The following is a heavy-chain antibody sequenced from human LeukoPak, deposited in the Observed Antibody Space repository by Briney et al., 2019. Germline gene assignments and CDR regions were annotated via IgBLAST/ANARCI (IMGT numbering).Heavy chain of an antibody. CDR1: GGSFSGYY. CDR2: INHSGST. V-gene: IGHV4-34*01. J-gene: IGHJ6*02. CDR3: ARAFKEYQLLSSYYYYGMDV. Sequence: SETLSLTCAVYGGSFSGYYWSWIRQPPGKGLEWIGEINHSGSTNYNPPLKSRVTISVDTSKNQFSLKLSSVTAADTAVYYCARAFKEYQLLSSYYYYGMDVWGQGTTVTVSS. D-gene: IGHD2-2*01.